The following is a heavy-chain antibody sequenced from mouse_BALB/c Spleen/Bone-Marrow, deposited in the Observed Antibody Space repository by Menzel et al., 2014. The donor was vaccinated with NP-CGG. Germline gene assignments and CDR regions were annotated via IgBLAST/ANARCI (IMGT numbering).Heavy chain of an antibody. V-gene: IGHV1-14*01. CDR1: GYKFTSYV. CDR3: GRGYYRGSFGY. CDR2: INPYNDVT. J-gene: IGHJ2*01. D-gene: IGHD2-14*01. Sequence: EVQLQQSGPELVKPGASVKMSCKASGYKFTSYVMLWVKQKPGQGLEWIGYINPYNDVTTYNEKFKGKASLTSDKSSSAAYMELSSLTSDDSAVCYCGRGYYRGSFGYWGQGTTLAGSS.